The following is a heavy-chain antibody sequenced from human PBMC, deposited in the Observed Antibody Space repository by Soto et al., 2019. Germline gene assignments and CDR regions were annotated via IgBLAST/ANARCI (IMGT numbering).Heavy chain of an antibody. CDR2: IYYSGST. CDR1: GGSISSYY. Sequence: SETLSLTCTVSGGSISSYYGSWIRQPPGKGLEWIGYIYYSGSTNYNPSLKSRVTISVDTSKNQFSLKLSSVTAADTAVYYCARDGVWGYSYGDHDAFDIWGQGTMVTVSS. D-gene: IGHD5-18*01. J-gene: IGHJ3*02. CDR3: ARDGVWGYSYGDHDAFDI. V-gene: IGHV4-59*01.